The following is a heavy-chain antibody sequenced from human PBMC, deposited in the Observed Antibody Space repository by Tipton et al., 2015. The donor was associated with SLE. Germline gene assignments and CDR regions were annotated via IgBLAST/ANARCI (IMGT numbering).Heavy chain of an antibody. CDR3: ARSEMATITY. Sequence: SLRLSCAASGFTFTSYSMNWVRQAPGKGLEWVAYIRYDGGDERYADSVRGRFTISRDNSKNTVYLQMNSLRSEDTAVYYCARSEMATITYWGQGTLVTVSS. CDR2: IRYDGGDE. D-gene: IGHD5-24*01. V-gene: IGHV3-30*02. J-gene: IGHJ4*02. CDR1: GFTFTSYS.